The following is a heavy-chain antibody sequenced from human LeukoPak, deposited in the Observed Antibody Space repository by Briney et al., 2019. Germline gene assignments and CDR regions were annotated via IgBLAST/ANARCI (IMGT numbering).Heavy chain of an antibody. CDR1: GYTFTSYD. D-gene: IGHD2-15*01. CDR3: ARERYCSGGSCRWFDP. J-gene: IGHJ5*02. CDR2: MNPNSGNT. V-gene: IGHV1-8*03. Sequence: ASVKVSCKASGYTFTSYDINWVRQATGQGLEWMGWMNPNSGNTGYAQKFQGRVTITRNTSISTAYMELSSLRSEDTAVYYCARERYCSGGSCRWFDPWGQGTLVTVSS.